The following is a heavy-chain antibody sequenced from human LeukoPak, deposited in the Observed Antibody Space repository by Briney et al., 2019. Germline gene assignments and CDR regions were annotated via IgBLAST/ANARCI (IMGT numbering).Heavy chain of an antibody. CDR1: GFNFSIYS. CDR3: AREVVRGVVDY. J-gene: IGHJ4*02. V-gene: IGHV3-21*01. CDR2: ISSSSSYI. Sequence: GGSLRLSCAASGFNFSIYSMNWVRQAPGKGLEWVSSISSSSSYIYYADSVKGRFTISRDNAKNSLYLQMNSLRAEDTAVYYCAREVVRGVVDYWGQGTLVTVSS. D-gene: IGHD3-10*01.